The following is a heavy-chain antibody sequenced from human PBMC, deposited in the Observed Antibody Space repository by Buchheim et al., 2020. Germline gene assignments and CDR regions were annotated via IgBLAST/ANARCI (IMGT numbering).Heavy chain of an antibody. CDR1: GLMFSSHW. Sequence: EVQLVESGGTLVQPGGSLRLSCAASGLMFSSHWMSWVRQAPGKGLEWVANINQRGSEKNYADSVKGRFTISRDNAKNSLYLQMNSLRGEDTAVYYCARDPLYCSGGSCYEIDYWGQGTL. V-gene: IGHV3-7*01. CDR2: INQRGSEK. J-gene: IGHJ4*02. CDR3: ARDPLYCSGGSCYEIDY. D-gene: IGHD2-15*01.